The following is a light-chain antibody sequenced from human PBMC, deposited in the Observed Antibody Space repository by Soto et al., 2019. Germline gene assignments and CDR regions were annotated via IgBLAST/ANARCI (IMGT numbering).Light chain of an antibody. V-gene: IGKV3-20*01. J-gene: IGKJ1*01. CDR1: QSVITN. Sequence: EIVGTQSPATLSVSPGERATLSCRASQSVITNLAWYQQKPGQAPRLLIYGASSRATGIPDRFSGSGSGTDFTLTISRLEPEDFAVYYCQQYGSSRPTFGQGTKVDI. CDR2: GAS. CDR3: QQYGSSRPT.